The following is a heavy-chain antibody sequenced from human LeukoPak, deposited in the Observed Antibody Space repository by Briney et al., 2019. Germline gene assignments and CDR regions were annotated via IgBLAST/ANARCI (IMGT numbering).Heavy chain of an antibody. CDR3: ARDKGSGWSYFDS. CDR1: GVFFSSHA. V-gene: IGHV3-30-3*01. J-gene: IGHJ4*02. CDR2: ISYDGSNK. Sequence: GGSLRLSCAASGVFFSSHAFHWVRQAPGKGLEWVAVISYDGSNKYYADSVKGRFTISRDNSKSTLYLQMNSLRAEDTAVYYCARDKGSGWSYFDSWGQGALVTVSS. D-gene: IGHD6-19*01.